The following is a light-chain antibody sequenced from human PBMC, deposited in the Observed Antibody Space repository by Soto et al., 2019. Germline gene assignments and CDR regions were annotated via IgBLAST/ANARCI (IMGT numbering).Light chain of an antibody. CDR3: QQTHRLPLT. Sequence: DIQMTQSPSSLSASVGDRVTITCRAGQTVMSYVHWYQQKQGKAPKLLIYVGSYLHSGVPSRFSGGGSGTAFTLTITNLQPEDSATYYCQQTHRLPLTFGGGTTVQIK. J-gene: IGKJ4*01. V-gene: IGKV1-39*01. CDR2: VGS. CDR1: QTVMSY.